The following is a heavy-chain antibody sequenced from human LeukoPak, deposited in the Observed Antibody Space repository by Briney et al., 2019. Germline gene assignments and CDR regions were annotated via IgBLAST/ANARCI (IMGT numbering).Heavy chain of an antibody. J-gene: IGHJ1*01. Sequence: GASVRVSCKASGYTFTRYYMHWVRQAPGQGLEWMGWINPNSGGTNYAQKFQGRVTMTRDTSISTAYTELSRRRSDDTAVYYCARGNPYYYGSSAPENWGEGTLVTVSS. CDR2: INPNSGGT. CDR1: GYTFTRYY. V-gene: IGHV1-2*02. D-gene: IGHD3-22*01. CDR3: ARGNPYYYGSSAPEN.